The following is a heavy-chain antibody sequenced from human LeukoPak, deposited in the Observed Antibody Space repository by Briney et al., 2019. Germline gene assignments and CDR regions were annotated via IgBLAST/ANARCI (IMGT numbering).Heavy chain of an antibody. J-gene: IGHJ5*02. CDR1: EFSVGSNY. D-gene: IGHD6-13*01. Sequence: GGSLRLSCAASEFSVGSNYMTWVRQAPGKGLEWVANIKQDGSEKYYVDSVKGRFTISRDNAKNSLYLQMNSLRAEDTAVYYCARGGWIAAAKWFDPWGQGTLVTVSS. CDR3: ARGGWIAAAKWFDP. CDR2: IKQDGSEK. V-gene: IGHV3-7*01.